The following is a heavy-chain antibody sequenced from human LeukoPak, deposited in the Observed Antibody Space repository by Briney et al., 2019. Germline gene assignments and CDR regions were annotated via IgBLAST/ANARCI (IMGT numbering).Heavy chain of an antibody. CDR2: ISAYNGNT. D-gene: IGHD2-21*02. J-gene: IGHJ5*02. Sequence: ASVKVSCKASGYTFTSYGISWVRQAPGQGLEWMGWISAYNGNTNYAQKLQGRVTITTDTSTSTAYMELRSLRSDDTAVYYCARDALTELWFDPWGQGTLVTVSS. CDR1: GYTFTSYG. CDR3: ARDALTELWFDP. V-gene: IGHV1-18*01.